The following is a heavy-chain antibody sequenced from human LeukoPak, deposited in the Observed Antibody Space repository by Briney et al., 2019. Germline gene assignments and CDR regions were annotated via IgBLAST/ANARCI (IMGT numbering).Heavy chain of an antibody. CDR3: ARITYYYDSSGYSDAFDI. CDR1: GFTFSTYN. Sequence: PGGSLRLSCAASGFTFSTYNMNWVRQAPGKGLEWVGRTRNKANSYTTEYAASVKGRFTISRDDSKNSLYLQMNSLKTEDTAVYYCARITYYYDSSGYSDAFDIWGQGTMVTVSS. J-gene: IGHJ3*02. D-gene: IGHD3-22*01. CDR2: TRNKANSYTT. V-gene: IGHV3-72*01.